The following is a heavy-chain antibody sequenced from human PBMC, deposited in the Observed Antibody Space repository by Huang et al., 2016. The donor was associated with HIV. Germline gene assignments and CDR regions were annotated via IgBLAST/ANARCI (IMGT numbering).Heavy chain of an antibody. Sequence: QLQLQESGPGLVKPSETLSLTCSVSGGSISCSSYYWGWIRQPPGKGLEWIGNIYYSVSTYYCPSLKSRVTISVDTSKSQFTLKLYSVTAADTAVYYWANFIQYYDFPKLMDVWGQGTTVTVSS. V-gene: IGHV4-39*01. D-gene: IGHD3-3*01. CDR1: GGSISCSSYY. J-gene: IGHJ6*02. CDR2: IYYSVST. CDR3: ANFIQYYDFPKLMDV.